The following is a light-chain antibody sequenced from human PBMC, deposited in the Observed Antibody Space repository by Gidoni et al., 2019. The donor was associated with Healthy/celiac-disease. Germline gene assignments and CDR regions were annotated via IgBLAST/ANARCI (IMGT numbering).Light chain of an antibody. V-gene: IGKV1-9*01. CDR1: QGISSY. Sequence: DIQLTQSPAFLSASVGDRVTITCRASQGISSYLAWYQQKPGKAPKLLIYAASTLQSGVPSRFRGSGSGTEFTLTISSLQPEYFATYYCQQLNSYPPLTFGGGTKVEIK. CDR3: QQLNSYPPLT. J-gene: IGKJ4*01. CDR2: AAS.